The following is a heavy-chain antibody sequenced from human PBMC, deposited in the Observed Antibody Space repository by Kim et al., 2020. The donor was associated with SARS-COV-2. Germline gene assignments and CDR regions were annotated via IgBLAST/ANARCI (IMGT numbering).Heavy chain of an antibody. J-gene: IGHJ6*02. CDR3: ARDLSSTSWGSWYYGMDV. V-gene: IGHV3-66*01. D-gene: IGHD2-2*01. CDR2: IYSGGST. CDR1: GFTVSSNY. Sequence: GGSLRLSCAASGFTVSSNYMSWVRQAPGKGLEWVSVIYSGGSTYYADSVKGRFTISRDNSKNTLYLQMNSLRAEDTAVYYCARDLSSTSWGSWYYGMDVWGQGTTVTVSS.